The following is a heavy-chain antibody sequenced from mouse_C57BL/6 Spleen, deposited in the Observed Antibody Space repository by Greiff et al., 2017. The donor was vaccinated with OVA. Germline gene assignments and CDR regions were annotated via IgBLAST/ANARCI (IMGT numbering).Heavy chain of an antibody. V-gene: IGHV5-6*01. CDR1: GFTFSSYG. D-gene: IGHD4-1*02. J-gene: IGHJ2*01. CDR2: ISSGGSYT. Sequence: EVKLVESGGDLVKPGGSLKLSCAASGFTFSSYGMSWVRQTPDKRLEWVATISSGGSYTYYPDSVKGRFTISRDNAKNTLYLQMSSLKSEDTAMYYCARQSTGTYYFDYWGQGTTLTVTS. CDR3: ARQSTGTYYFDY.